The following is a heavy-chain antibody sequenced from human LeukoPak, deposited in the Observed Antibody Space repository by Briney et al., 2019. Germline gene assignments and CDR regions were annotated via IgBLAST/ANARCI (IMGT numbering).Heavy chain of an antibody. CDR2: IRYDGSNK. V-gene: IGHV3-30*02. J-gene: IGHJ3*02. Sequence: NPGGSLRLSCAASGFTFRSYWMTWVRQSPGKGLEWVAFIRYDGSNKYHADSVKGRFTISRDNSKNTVYLQMNSLRAEDTAVYFCARDRNDILTGYTAFDIWGQGTMVTVSS. D-gene: IGHD3-9*01. CDR3: ARDRNDILTGYTAFDI. CDR1: GFTFRSYW.